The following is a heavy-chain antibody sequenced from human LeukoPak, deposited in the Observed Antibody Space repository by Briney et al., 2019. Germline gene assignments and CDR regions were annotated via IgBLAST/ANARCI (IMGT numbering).Heavy chain of an antibody. CDR1: GFTFSSYW. Sequence: GGSLRLSCAASGFTFSSYWMSWVRQAPGKGLEWVANIKQDGSEKYYVDSVKGRFTISRDNAKNSLYLQMNSLRAEDTAVYYCARGPYYYDSSSNFDYWGQGTLVTVSS. V-gene: IGHV3-7*03. J-gene: IGHJ4*02. D-gene: IGHD3-22*01. CDR2: IKQDGSEK. CDR3: ARGPYYYDSSSNFDY.